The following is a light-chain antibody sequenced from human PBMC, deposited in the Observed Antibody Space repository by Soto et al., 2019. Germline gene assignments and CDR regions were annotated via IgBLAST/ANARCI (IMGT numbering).Light chain of an antibody. CDR3: QQYTSYPYT. V-gene: IGKV1-5*01. J-gene: IGKJ2*01. CDR1: QNIGAS. CDR2: DAS. Sequence: DIQMTQSPFTLSASVGDRVTITCRASQNIGASLAWYQQQPGKGPKLLIYDASSLETGVSTRFSGSGSGTEFTFTISSLQPDDFASYYCQQYTSYPYTFGQGTKLMI.